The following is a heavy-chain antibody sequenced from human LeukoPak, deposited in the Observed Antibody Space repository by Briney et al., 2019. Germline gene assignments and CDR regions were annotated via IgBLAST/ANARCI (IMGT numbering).Heavy chain of an antibody. J-gene: IGHJ6*04. CDR3: ARGGTMVRGVIIPKNYYYGMDV. Sequence: SETLSLTCAVYGGSFSGYYWSWIRQPPGKGLEWIGEINHSGSTNYSPSLKSRVTISVDTSKNQFSLKLSSVTAADTAVYYCARGGTMVRGVIIPKNYYYGMDVWGKGTTVTVSS. V-gene: IGHV4-34*01. CDR2: INHSGST. CDR1: GGSFSGYY. D-gene: IGHD3-10*01.